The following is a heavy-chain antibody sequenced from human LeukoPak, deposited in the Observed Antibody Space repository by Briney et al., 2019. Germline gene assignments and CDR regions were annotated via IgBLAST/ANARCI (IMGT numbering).Heavy chain of an antibody. CDR1: GDSISRSNYY. J-gene: IGHJ4*02. CDR3: ARKRWLQPFDY. V-gene: IGHV4-39*02. CDR2: IYYSGTT. Sequence: SETLSLTCTVSGDSISRSNYYWDWIRQPPGKGLEWIGSIYYSGTTYYSPSLKSRVTISVDTSKNHFSLKLSSVTAADTAVYYCARKRWLQPFDYWGQGTPVTVSS. D-gene: IGHD5-24*01.